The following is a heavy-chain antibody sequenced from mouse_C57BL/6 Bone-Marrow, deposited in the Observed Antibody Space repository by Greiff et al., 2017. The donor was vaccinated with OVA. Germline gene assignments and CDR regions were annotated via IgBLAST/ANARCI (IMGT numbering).Heavy chain of an antibody. J-gene: IGHJ4*01. CDR2: ISDGGSYT. CDR1: GFTFSSYA. V-gene: IGHV5-4*01. Sequence: EVQVVESGGGLVKPGGSLKLSCAASGFTFSSYAMSWVRQTPEKRLEWVATISDGGSYTYYPDNVKGRFTISRDNAKNNLYLQMSHLKSEDTAMYYCAREGYGSSYYYYAMGYWGQGTSVTVSS. CDR3: AREGYGSSYYYYAMGY. D-gene: IGHD1-1*01.